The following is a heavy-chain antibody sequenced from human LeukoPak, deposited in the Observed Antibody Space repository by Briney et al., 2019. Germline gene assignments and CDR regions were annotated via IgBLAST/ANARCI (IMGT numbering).Heavy chain of an antibody. V-gene: IGHV5-51*01. CDR2: IYPDDSDT. D-gene: IGHD3-22*01. CDR3: ARPNITSYYDSRGYDAFDV. J-gene: IGHJ3*01. Sequence: GESPKISCKGSGYKFNAYWIAWVRQMPGKGLEWMGIIYPDDSDTRYSPSFQGQVTISADKSVSIAYLQWSSLKASDTAMYYCARPNITSYYDSRGYDAFDVWGQGTMVIVSS. CDR1: GYKFNAYW.